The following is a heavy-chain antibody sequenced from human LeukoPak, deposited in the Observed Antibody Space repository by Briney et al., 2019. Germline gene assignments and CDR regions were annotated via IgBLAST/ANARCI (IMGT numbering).Heavy chain of an antibody. V-gene: IGHV4-34*01. Sequence: PGGSLRLSCAASGFTFSSSAMTWIRQPPGKGLEWIGEINHSGSTNYNPSLKSRVTISVDTSKNQFSLKLSSVTAADTAVYYCARGWDSSSWYVDYWGQGTLVTVSS. CDR1: GFTFSSSA. CDR3: ARGWDSSSWYVDY. D-gene: IGHD6-13*01. J-gene: IGHJ4*02. CDR2: INHSGST.